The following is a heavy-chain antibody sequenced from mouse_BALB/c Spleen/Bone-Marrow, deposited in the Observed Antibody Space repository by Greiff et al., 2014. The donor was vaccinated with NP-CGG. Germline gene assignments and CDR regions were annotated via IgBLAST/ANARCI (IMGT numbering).Heavy chain of an antibody. Sequence: QVQLKHSGAELVKPGASVKXXCKASGYTFTSYWMHWGKQRPGKGLEWIGTIDPSXSYXXXNXKFXGXATXTVDTSSSTAYMQLSSLTSEDSAVYYCTRRKSPYAMDYWGQGTSVTVSS. CDR1: GYTFTSYW. CDR2: IDPSXSYX. J-gene: IGHJ4*01. V-gene: IGHV1S127*01. D-gene: IGHD6-2*01. CDR3: TRRKSPYAMDY.